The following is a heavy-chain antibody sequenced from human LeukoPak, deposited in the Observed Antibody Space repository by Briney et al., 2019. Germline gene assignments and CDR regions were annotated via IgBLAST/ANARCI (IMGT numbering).Heavy chain of an antibody. CDR2: ISYSGST. CDR3: ARDRWFDP. J-gene: IGHJ5*02. CDR1: GGSISSYY. V-gene: IGHV4-59*12. Sequence: KASEILSLTCTVSGGSISSYYWSWIRQPPGKGLEWIVYISYSGSTNYNPSLKSRVTISVDTSKNQFSLRLSSVPAADTAVYYCARDRWFDPWGQGRLVTVSS.